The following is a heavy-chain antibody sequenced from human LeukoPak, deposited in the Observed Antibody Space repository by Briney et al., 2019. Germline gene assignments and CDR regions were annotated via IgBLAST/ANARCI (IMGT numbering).Heavy chain of an antibody. D-gene: IGHD2-15*01. Sequence: GESLRLSCAASGFSFSRYSMSWVRQAPGKGLEYLSGISASGSKTQYADSVKGRFTISRDNSKNTLSLQMNSLMADDTAVYYCASRPVSDIGPLDYWGQGTLVIVSS. CDR1: GFSFSRYS. CDR3: ASRPVSDIGPLDY. J-gene: IGHJ4*02. CDR2: ISASGSKT. V-gene: IGHV3-23*01.